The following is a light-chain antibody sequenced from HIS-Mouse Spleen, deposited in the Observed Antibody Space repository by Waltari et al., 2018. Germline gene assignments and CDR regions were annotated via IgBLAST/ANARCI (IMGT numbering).Light chain of an antibody. CDR2: EDS. V-gene: IGLV3-10*01. CDR1: AVTKKY. CDR3: YSTDSSGNHRV. J-gene: IGLJ2*01. Sequence: SYELTQPPSVSVSPGQTARITCSGDAVTKKYAYRYQQKSGQAPVLVIYEDSKRPSGIPERFSGSSSGTMATLTISGAQVEDEADYYCYSTDSSGNHRVFGGGTKLTVL.